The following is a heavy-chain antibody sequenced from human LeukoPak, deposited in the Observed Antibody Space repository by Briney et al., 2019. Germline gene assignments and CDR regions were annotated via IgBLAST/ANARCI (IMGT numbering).Heavy chain of an antibody. CDR2: IYYSGST. D-gene: IGHD6-19*01. J-gene: IGHJ4*02. Sequence: PSETLSLTCTVSGGSISTYYWSWIRQPPGKGLEWIGYIYYSGSTNSNPSLKSRVTISLDTSKNQFSLKLSSVTAADTAVYYCARPHSSGWYGAFDYWGQGTLVTVSS. CDR1: GGSISTYY. CDR3: ARPHSSGWYGAFDY. V-gene: IGHV4-59*08.